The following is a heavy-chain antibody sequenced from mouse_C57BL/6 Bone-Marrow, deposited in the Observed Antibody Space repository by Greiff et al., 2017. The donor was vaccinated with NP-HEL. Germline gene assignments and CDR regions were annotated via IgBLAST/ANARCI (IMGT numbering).Heavy chain of an antibody. CDR3: AYRETGSRSFEV. D-gene: IGHD2-14*01. Sequence: QVQLKESGAELVKPGASVKISCKASGYAFSSYWMNWVKPRPGQGLEWIGQIYPGDGDTNYNGKFKGKATLTADKSSSTAYMQLSSLTTVDSAVYVVAYRETGSRSFEVWGTGTTVTVSS. CDR1: GYAFSSYW. V-gene: IGHV1-80*01. CDR2: IYPGDGDT. J-gene: IGHJ1*03.